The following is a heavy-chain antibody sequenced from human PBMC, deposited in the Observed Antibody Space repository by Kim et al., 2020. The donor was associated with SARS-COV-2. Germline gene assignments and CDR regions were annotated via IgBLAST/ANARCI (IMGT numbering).Heavy chain of an antibody. CDR3: AKQLWLRGNLDY. V-gene: IGHV3-7*01. Sequence: KSDVDSVKSRFTISRDNAKNSLYRQMTGLRAEDTAVYYCAKQLWLRGNLDYWGQGTLVTVSS. CDR2: K. D-gene: IGHD5-18*01. J-gene: IGHJ4*02.